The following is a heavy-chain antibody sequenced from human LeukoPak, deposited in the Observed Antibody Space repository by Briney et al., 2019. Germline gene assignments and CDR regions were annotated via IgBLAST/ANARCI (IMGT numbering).Heavy chain of an antibody. CDR2: LRGSGGRT. J-gene: IGHJ4*02. CDR3: AKDASLRFFDY. D-gene: IGHD5/OR15-5a*01. V-gene: IGHV3-23*01. CDR1: GFTFSNYA. Sequence: GGSLRLSCAASGFTFSNYAMSWVRQAPGRGLEWVSSLRGSGGRTNYADSVNGRFTISRDNSKSTLFLQMNSLRAEDTAVYYCAKDASLRFFDYWGQGALVTVSS.